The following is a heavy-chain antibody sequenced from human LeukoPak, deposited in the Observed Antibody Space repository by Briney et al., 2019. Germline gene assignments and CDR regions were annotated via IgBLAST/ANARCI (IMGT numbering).Heavy chain of an antibody. J-gene: IGHJ4*02. D-gene: IGHD2-2*01. V-gene: IGHV3-33*08. CDR1: GFTFSSYG. CDR2: IWYDGSDK. Sequence: GGSLRLSCAASGFTFSSYGMHWVRQAPGKGLEWVAVIWYDGSDKYYADSVTGRFTISRDNSKNTLQLQMNSLRAEDTAVYYCVRDSVSRYCDYWGQGIRVTVSS. CDR3: VRDSVSRYCDY.